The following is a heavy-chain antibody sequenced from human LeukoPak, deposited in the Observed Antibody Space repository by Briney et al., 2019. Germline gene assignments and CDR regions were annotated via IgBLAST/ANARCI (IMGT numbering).Heavy chain of an antibody. CDR2: IYYSGST. CDR3: ARVGGSSGSYLWFDP. Sequence: TSETLSLTCTVSGGSISSYYWSWIRQPPGKGLEWIGYIYYSGSTNYNPSLKSRVTISVGTSKNQFSLKLSSVTAADTAVYYCARVGGSSGSYLWFDPWGQGTLVTVSS. D-gene: IGHD1-26*01. J-gene: IGHJ5*02. V-gene: IGHV4-59*01. CDR1: GGSISSYY.